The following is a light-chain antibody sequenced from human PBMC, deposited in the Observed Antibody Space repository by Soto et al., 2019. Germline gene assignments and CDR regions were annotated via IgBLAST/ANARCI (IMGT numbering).Light chain of an antibody. CDR1: QSISTW. J-gene: IGKJ1*01. Sequence: DIQMTQSPPTLSASAGARVTITCRASQSISTWLAWYQQKPGKAPKLLIYDASSLESGVPSRFSGSGSGTEFTLTISSLQPDDFATYYCQQYNSYWTFGQGTKVDIK. CDR3: QQYNSYWT. CDR2: DAS. V-gene: IGKV1-5*01.